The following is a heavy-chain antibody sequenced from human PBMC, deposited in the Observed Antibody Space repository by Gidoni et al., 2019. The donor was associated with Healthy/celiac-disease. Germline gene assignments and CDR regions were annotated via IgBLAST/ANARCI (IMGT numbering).Heavy chain of an antibody. CDR1: GFTFGDCA. V-gene: IGHV3-49*05. J-gene: IGHJ4*02. CDR2: IRSKAYGGTT. Sequence: EVQLVESGGGLVKPGRSLRLSCTASGFTFGDCAMSWFRQAPGKGLEWVGFIRSKAYGGTTEYAASVKGRFTISRDDSKSIAYLQMNSLKTEDTAVYYCTRSQSPWGSSWYYFWGQGTLVTVSS. D-gene: IGHD6-13*01. CDR3: TRSQSPWGSSWYYF.